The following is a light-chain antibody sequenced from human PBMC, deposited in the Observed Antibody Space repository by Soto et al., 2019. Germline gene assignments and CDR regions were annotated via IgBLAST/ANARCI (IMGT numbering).Light chain of an antibody. V-gene: IGKV3-15*01. CDR3: QQYNNWPQT. CDR1: QSVSSN. CDR2: GAS. Sequence: EIVMTQSPATLSVSPGERATLSCRASQSVSSNLAWYQQKPGQSPRLLIYGASTRATGIPARFSGSGSGTDFTLTNSSLQSEDFAVYYCQQYNNWPQTFGQGTKVEIK. J-gene: IGKJ1*01.